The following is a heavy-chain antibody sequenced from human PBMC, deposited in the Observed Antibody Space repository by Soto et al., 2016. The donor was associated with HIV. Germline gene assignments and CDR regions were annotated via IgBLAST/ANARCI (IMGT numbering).Heavy chain of an antibody. V-gene: IGHV4-61*01. J-gene: IGHJ3*02. CDR1: GGSVTSGSYY. Sequence: QVQLQESGPGLVKPSETLSLICIVSGGSVTSGSYYWSWIRQPPGKGLEWIGYIYYSGSTNYNPSLKSRVTISVDTSKNQFSLKLNSVTAADTAVYYCARDRGVGVGATDAFDIWGQGTMGHRSLQ. CDR3: ARDRGVGVGATDAFDI. CDR2: IYYSGST. D-gene: IGHD1-26*01.